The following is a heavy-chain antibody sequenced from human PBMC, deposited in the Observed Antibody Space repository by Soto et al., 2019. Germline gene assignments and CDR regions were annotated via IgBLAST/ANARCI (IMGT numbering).Heavy chain of an antibody. Sequence: SETLSLTCTVSGGSVSSGSYYWSWIRQPPGKGLEWIGYIYYSGSTNYNPSLKSRVTISVDTSKNQFSLKLSSVTAADTAVYYCARMRYGDYFRFDYWGQGTLVTVSS. D-gene: IGHD4-17*01. J-gene: IGHJ4*02. CDR2: IYYSGST. CDR3: ARMRYGDYFRFDY. V-gene: IGHV4-61*01. CDR1: GGSVSSGSYY.